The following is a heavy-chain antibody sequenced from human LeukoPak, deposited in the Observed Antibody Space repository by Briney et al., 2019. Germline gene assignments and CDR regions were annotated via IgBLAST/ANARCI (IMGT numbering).Heavy chain of an antibody. D-gene: IGHD3-10*02. CDR3: AELGITMIGGV. V-gene: IGHV3-48*03. Sequence: PGGSLRLSCAASGFTFSSYAMSWVRQAPGKGLEWVSAISSSGSTIYYADSVKGRFTIPRDNAKNSLYLQMNSLRAEDTAVYYCAELGITMIGGVWGKGTTVTISS. CDR1: GFTFSSYA. J-gene: IGHJ6*04. CDR2: ISSSGSTI.